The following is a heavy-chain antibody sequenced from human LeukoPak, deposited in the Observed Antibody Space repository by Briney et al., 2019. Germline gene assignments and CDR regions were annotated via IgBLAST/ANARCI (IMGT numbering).Heavy chain of an antibody. J-gene: IGHJ4*02. D-gene: IGHD3-10*01. CDR1: GYSFTDYW. CDR2: IAPSDSYT. CDR3: ARQGNKYGSGKFGG. V-gene: IGHV5-10-1*01. Sequence: GESLKISCKASGYSFTDYWINWVRQMPGKGLEWMGRIAPSDSYTKYSPSFQGHVTISVVKSISTAYLQWSSLKASDTAMYYCARQGNKYGSGKFGGWGQGALVTVSS.